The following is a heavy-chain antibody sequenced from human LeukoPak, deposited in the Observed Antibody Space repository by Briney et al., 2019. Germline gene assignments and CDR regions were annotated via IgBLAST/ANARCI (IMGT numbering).Heavy chain of an antibody. Sequence: GGSLRLSCAASGFTFSSYAMHWVRQAPGKGLEWVAVIWYDGSNKYYADSVKGRFTISRDNSKNTLYLQMNSLRAEDTAVYYCARERLRLGELSLFGENDYWGQGTLVTVSS. V-gene: IGHV3-33*08. CDR1: GFTFSSYA. J-gene: IGHJ4*02. CDR2: IWYDGSNK. D-gene: IGHD3-16*02. CDR3: ARERLRLGELSLFGENDY.